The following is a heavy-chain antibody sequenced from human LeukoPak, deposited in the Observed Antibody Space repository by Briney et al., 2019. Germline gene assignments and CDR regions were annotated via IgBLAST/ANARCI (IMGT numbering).Heavy chain of an antibody. CDR2: INPNSGGT. J-gene: IGHJ2*01. V-gene: IGHV1-2*04. CDR1: GYTFTGYY. Sequence: ASVKVSCKASGYTFTGYYMHWVRQAPGQGLEWMGWINPNSGGTNYAQKFQGWVTMTRDTSISTAYMELSRLRSDDTAVYYCATDGTADHGPGDWYFDLWGRGTLATVSS. CDR3: ATDGTADHGPGDWYFDL. D-gene: IGHD4-17*01.